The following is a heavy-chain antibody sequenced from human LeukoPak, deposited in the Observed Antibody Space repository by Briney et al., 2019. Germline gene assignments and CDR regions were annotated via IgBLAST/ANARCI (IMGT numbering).Heavy chain of an antibody. CDR2: IIPILGIA. CDR1: GGTFSSYA. J-gene: IGHJ4*02. D-gene: IGHD5-18*01. V-gene: IGHV1-69*04. CDR3: ARGGITAMAFDY. Sequence: SVKVSCKASGGTFSSYAISWVRQAPGQGLEWMGRIIPILGIANYAQKFQGRVTITADKSTSTAYMELSSLRSEDTAVYYCARGGITAMAFDYWGQGTLVTVSS.